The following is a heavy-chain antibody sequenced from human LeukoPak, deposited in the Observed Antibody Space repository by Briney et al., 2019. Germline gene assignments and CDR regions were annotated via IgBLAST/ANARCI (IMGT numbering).Heavy chain of an antibody. D-gene: IGHD6-6*01. CDR2: FYHSGIT. J-gene: IGHJ5*01. CDR3: VRDHSTSSLDS. V-gene: IGHV4/OR15-8*01. Sequence: TWVRQPPGKGLEWIAEFYHSGITNYNPSLRSRLTISVDKSKNQFSLRLTSVTAADTAVYYCVRDHSTSSLDSWGQGTLVTVSS.